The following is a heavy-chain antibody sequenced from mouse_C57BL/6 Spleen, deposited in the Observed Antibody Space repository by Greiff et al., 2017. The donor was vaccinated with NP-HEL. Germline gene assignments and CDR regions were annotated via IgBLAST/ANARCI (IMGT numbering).Heavy chain of an antibody. V-gene: IGHV1-52*01. CDR3: ASLGGGYYEAWFAY. CDR2: IDPSDSET. J-gene: IGHJ3*01. D-gene: IGHD2-3*01. CDR1: GYTFTSYW. Sequence: VQLQQSGAELVRPGSSVKLSCKASGYTFTSYWMHWVKQRPIQGLEWIGNIDPSDSETHYNQKFKDKATLTVDKSSSTAYMQLSSLTSEDSAVYYCASLGGGYYEAWFAYWGQGTLVTVSA.